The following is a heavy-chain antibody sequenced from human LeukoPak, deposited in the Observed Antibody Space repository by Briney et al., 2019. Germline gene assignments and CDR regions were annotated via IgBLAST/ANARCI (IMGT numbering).Heavy chain of an antibody. CDR3: ARAQHQLWRTFDY. J-gene: IGHJ4*02. CDR2: INPDSGAT. Sequence: VASVKVSCKASGYTFTDYYIHWVRQAPGQGLEWMGWINPDSGATNYAQKFQGRVTMTRDTSSSTAYMELSRLRSDDTAVYYCARAQHQLWRTFDYWGQGTLVTVSS. D-gene: IGHD6-13*01. CDR1: GYTFTDYY. V-gene: IGHV1-2*02.